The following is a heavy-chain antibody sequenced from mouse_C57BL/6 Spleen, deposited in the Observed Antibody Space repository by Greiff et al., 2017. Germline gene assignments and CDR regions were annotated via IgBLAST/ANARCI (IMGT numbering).Heavy chain of an antibody. Sequence: EVQGVESGEGLVKPGGSLKLSCAASGFTFSSYAMSWVRQTPEKRLEWVAYISSGGDYIYYADTVKGRFTISRDNARNTLYLQMSSLKSEDTAMYYCTRSLFYYSNFAYWGQGTLVTVSA. CDR2: ISSGGDYI. CDR1: GFTFSSYA. D-gene: IGHD2-5*01. V-gene: IGHV5-9-1*02. CDR3: TRSLFYYSNFAY. J-gene: IGHJ3*01.